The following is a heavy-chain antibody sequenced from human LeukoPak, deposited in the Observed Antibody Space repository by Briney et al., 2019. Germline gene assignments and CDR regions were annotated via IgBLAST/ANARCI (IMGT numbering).Heavy chain of an antibody. CDR1: GFTFSNYA. CDR3: AELGITMIGGV. J-gene: IGHJ6*04. Sequence: GGSLRLSCAASGFTFSNYAMSWVRQAPGKGLEWVSYISSSGSTIYYADSVKGRFTISRDNAKSSLYLQMNSLRAEHTAVYYCAELGITMIGGVWGKGTTVTISS. CDR2: ISSSGSTI. V-gene: IGHV3-48*03. D-gene: IGHD3-10*02.